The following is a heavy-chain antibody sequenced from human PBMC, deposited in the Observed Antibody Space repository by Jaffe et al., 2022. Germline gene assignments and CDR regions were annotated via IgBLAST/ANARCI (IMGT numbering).Heavy chain of an antibody. CDR1: GYTFTGYY. V-gene: IGHV1-2*06. D-gene: IGHD2-8*01. J-gene: IGHJ5*02. Sequence: QVQLVQSGAEVKKPGASVKVSCKASGYTFTGYYMHWVRQAPGQGLEWMGRINPNSGGTNYAQKFQGRVTMTRDTSISTAYMELSRLRSDDTAVYYCARPAAQLYFSFVGDWFDPWGQGTLVTVSS. CDR2: INPNSGGT. CDR3: ARPAAQLYFSFVGDWFDP.